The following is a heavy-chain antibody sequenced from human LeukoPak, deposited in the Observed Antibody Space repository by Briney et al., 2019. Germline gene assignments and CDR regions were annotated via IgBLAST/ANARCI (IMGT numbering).Heavy chain of an antibody. J-gene: IGHJ4*02. CDR1: GGSISSTTYY. CDR3: ARLNGGR. CDR2: INYSGST. D-gene: IGHD7-27*01. V-gene: IGHV4-61*05. Sequence: SETLSLTCTVSGGSISSTTYYWGWIRQPPGKGLEWIGYINYSGSTSYNPSLKSRVTISVDTSRDQFSLKLTSVTAADTAVYYCARLNGGRWGQGILVTVSS.